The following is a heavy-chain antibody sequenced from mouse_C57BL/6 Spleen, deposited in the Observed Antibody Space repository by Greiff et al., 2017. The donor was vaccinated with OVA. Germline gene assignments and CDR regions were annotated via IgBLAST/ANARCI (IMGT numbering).Heavy chain of an antibody. J-gene: IGHJ2*01. CDR1: GFTFTDYY. CDR3: ARYVQGGFDY. CDR2: IRNKANGYTT. D-gene: IGHD6-1*01. V-gene: IGHV7-3*01. Sequence: EVKLQESGGGLVQPGGSLSLSCAASGFTFTDYYMSWVRQPPGKALEWLGFIRNKANGYTTEYSASVKGRFTISRDNSQSILYLQMNALRAEDSATYYCARYVQGGFDYWGQGTTLTVSS.